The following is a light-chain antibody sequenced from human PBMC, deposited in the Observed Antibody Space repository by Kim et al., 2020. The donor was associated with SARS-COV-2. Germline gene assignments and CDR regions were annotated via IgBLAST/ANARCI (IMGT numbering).Light chain of an antibody. J-gene: IGKJ4*01. CDR2: AAS. CDR3: QQLNSYFPLT. Sequence: IQLTQSPSSLSASVGDRVTITCRASQGISSYLAWYQQKPGKAPKLLIYAASTLQSGVPSRFSGSGSGTDFTLTISSLQPEDFATYYCQQLNSYFPLTFSGGTKVDIK. CDR1: QGISSY. V-gene: IGKV1-9*01.